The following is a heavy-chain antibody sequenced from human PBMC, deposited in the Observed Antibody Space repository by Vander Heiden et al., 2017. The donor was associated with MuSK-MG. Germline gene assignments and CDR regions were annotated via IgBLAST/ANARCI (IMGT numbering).Heavy chain of an antibody. D-gene: IGHD1-26*01. Sequence: QVQLVESGGGGVQPGRSVRLSCAASEFTCSSYAKQWVRQAPGKGLEWVAVLSYDGSNKYYADSVKGLFTISRDNSKHTLFLQMNSLRPEDTAVYYCARDLGQLGYFDYWGQGTLVTVSS. CDR1: EFTCSSYA. CDR3: ARDLGQLGYFDY. CDR2: LSYDGSNK. J-gene: IGHJ4*02. V-gene: IGHV3-30*04.